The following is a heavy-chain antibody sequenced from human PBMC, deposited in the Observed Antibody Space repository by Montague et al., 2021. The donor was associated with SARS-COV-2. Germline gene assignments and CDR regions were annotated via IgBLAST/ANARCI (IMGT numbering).Heavy chain of an antibody. Sequence: SLRLSCAASGFTFDDYDMSWVRQAPGKGFEWVSGISRSGDRTAYGDSVKGRFTISRDSAKNSLYLQMNSLRAEDTAFYHCSRGGGMIRGVVDFWGQGILVSVSS. J-gene: IGHJ4*02. V-gene: IGHV3-20*01. CDR1: GFTFDDYD. CDR3: SRGGGMIRGVVDF. D-gene: IGHD3-10*01. CDR2: ISRSGDRT.